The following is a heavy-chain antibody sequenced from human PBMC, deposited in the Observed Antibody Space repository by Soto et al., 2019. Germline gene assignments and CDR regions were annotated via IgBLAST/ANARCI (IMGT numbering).Heavy chain of an antibody. CDR3: ARGPYDSRSN. D-gene: IGHD3-22*01. Sequence: SETLSLTCTVSGGSISSSSYYWGWIRQPPGKGLEWIGSIYYSGSTYYNPSLKSRVTISVDTSKNQFSLKLSSVTAADTAVYYCARGPYDSRSNWGQGTLVTVSS. J-gene: IGHJ4*02. CDR1: GGSISSSSYY. CDR2: IYYSGST. V-gene: IGHV4-39*07.